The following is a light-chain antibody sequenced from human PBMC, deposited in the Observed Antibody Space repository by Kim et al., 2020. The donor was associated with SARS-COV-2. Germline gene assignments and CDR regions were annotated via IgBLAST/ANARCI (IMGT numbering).Light chain of an antibody. V-gene: IGKV2-24*01. CDR1: QSLVYSDGNTY. Sequence: PASISCRSSQSLVYSDGNTYLSWLQQRPGQPPRLLIYKISHRFSGVPDRFSGSGAGTDFTRKISRVEAEDVGVYYCMQATQFPLTFGGGTKVDIK. CDR3: MQATQFPLT. CDR2: KIS. J-gene: IGKJ4*01.